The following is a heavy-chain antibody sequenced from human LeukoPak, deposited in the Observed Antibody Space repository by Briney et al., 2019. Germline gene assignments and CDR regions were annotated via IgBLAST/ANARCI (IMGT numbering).Heavy chain of an antibody. Sequence: GGSLRLSCAASGFTFSNAWMSWVRQAPGKGLEWVGRIKSKIDGGTTDYAAPVKGRFTISRDDSKNTLYLQMNSLKTEDTAVYYCTTDLSPRTSGYYYASAYWGQGTLVTVSS. J-gene: IGHJ4*02. V-gene: IGHV3-15*01. CDR3: TTDLSPRTSGYYYASAY. CDR1: GFTFSNAW. D-gene: IGHD3-22*01. CDR2: IKSKIDGGTT.